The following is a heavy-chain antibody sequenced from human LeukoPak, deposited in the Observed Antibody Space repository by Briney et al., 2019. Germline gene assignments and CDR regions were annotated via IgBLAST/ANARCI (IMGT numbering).Heavy chain of an antibody. Sequence: GGSLRLSCAASGFTFSSYEMNWVRQAPGKGLEWVSYISSSGSTIYYADSVKGRFTISRDNAKNSLYLQMNSLRAEDTAVYYCARAPSSRFNIPPYMDVWGKGTTVTVSS. CDR1: GFTFSSYE. D-gene: IGHD2/OR15-2a*01. V-gene: IGHV3-48*03. CDR3: ARAPSSRFNIPPYMDV. CDR2: ISSSGSTI. J-gene: IGHJ6*03.